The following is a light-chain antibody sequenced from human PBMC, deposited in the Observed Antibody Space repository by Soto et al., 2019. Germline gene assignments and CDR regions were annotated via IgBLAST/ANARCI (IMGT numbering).Light chain of an antibody. CDR2: EVT. J-gene: IGLJ1*01. V-gene: IGLV2-8*01. CDR1: SSDIGDYDY. Sequence: QSALTQPPSASGSPGQSVTISCTGTSSDIGDYDYVSWYQQHPGKAPKLIIYEVTKRPSGVPDRFSGSKSGNSASLTVSGLQAEDEGDYFCSSYTGGNPSDVFGTGTKVTVL. CDR3: SSYTGGNPSDV.